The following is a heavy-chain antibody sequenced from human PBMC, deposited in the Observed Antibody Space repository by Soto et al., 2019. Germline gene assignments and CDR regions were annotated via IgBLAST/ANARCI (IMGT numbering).Heavy chain of an antibody. J-gene: IGHJ3*02. D-gene: IGHD5-12*01. Sequence: SETLSLTCAVSGDSITGDNWWSWVRQPPGKGLEWIGSIYYSGSTYYNPSLKSRVTISVDTSKNQFSLKLSSVTAADTAVYYCARLRRDVYNYWAGGAFDIWGQGTMVTVSS. CDR3: ARLRRDVYNYWAGGAFDI. CDR2: IYYSGST. V-gene: IGHV4-39*01. CDR1: GDSITGDNW.